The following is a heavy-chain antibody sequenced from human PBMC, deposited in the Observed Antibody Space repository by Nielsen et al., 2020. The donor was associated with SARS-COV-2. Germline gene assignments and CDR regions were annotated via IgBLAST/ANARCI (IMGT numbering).Heavy chain of an antibody. CDR2: IDPSDSYT. V-gene: IGHV5-10-1*04. CDR1: GYSFTSYW. CDR3: ARRGYCSSTSCYVFDY. D-gene: IGHD2-2*03. Sequence: GESLKISCKGSGYSFTSYWISWVRQMPGKGLEWMGRIDPSDSYTNYSPSFQGQVTISADKSISTAYLQWSSLKASDTAMYYCARRGYCSSTSCYVFDYWGQGTLVTVSS. J-gene: IGHJ4*02.